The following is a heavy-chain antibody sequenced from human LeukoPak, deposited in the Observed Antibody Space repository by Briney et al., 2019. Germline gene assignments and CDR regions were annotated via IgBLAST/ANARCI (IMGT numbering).Heavy chain of an antibody. CDR3: ARDKAAAGTITFDY. CDR2: ISSSSSYI. V-gene: IGHV3-21*01. Sequence: PGGSLRLSCAASGFTFSSYSMNWVRQAPGKGLEWVSSISSSSSYIYYADSVKGRFTISRDNAKNSLYLQMNSLRAEDTAVYYCARDKAAAGTITFDYWGQGTLVTVSS. D-gene: IGHD6-13*01. CDR1: GFTFSSYS. J-gene: IGHJ4*02.